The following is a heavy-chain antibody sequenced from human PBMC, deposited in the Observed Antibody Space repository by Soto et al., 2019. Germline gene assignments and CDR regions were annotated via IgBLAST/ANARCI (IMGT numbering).Heavy chain of an antibody. J-gene: IGHJ4*02. D-gene: IGHD1-7*01. V-gene: IGHV3-7*05. CDR2: IKQDGSEK. Sequence: GGSLRLSCAASGFTFSSYWMSWVRQAPGKGLEWAANIKQDGSEKYYVDSVKGRFTISRDNAKNSLYLQMNSLRAEDTAVYYCARGGEWELELGNFDYWGQGTLVTVSS. CDR1: GFTFSSYW. CDR3: ARGGEWELELGNFDY.